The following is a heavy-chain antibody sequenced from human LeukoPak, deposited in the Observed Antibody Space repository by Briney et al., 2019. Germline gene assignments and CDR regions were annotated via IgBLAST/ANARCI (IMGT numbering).Heavy chain of an antibody. CDR2: TSSSGSYI. CDR1: GFTFISYS. D-gene: IGHD3-10*01. J-gene: IGHJ3*02. Sequence: GGSLRLSCAVSGFTFISYSMNWVRQAPGKGLEWVSSTSSSGSYIYYADSVKGRFTISRDNAQNSLYLQMNSLRAEDTAVYYCARSWRDGSGNYYPYDAFDIWGQGTMVTVSS. V-gene: IGHV3-21*01. CDR3: ARSWRDGSGNYYPYDAFDI.